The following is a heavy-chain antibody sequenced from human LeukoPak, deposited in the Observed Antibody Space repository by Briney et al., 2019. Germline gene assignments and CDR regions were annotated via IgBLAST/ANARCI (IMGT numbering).Heavy chain of an antibody. Sequence: ASVKVSCKTSGYTFTGDYMHWVRQAPGQGLEWMGIINPSGGSTSYAQKFQGRVTMTRDTSTSTVYMELSSLRSEDTAVYYCASLANSYSGSYNYWGQGTLVTVSS. CDR1: GYTFTGDY. D-gene: IGHD1-26*01. CDR3: ASLANSYSGSYNY. V-gene: IGHV1-46*01. J-gene: IGHJ4*02. CDR2: INPSGGST.